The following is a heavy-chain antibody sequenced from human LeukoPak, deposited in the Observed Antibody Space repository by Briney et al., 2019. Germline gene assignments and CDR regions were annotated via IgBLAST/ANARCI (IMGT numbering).Heavy chain of an antibody. V-gene: IGHV4-59*12. D-gene: IGHD2-2*01. CDR2: IYYSGTT. CDR1: GGSISSYY. Sequence: SETLSLTCTVSGGSISSYYWNWIRQPPGKGLEWIGYIYYSGTTNYNPSLKSRVTISVDTSKNQFSLKLRSVTAADTAVYYCAGGRTGYHLLPTKKDYSYYYVDVWDKGTTVTVSS. J-gene: IGHJ6*03. CDR3: AGGRTGYHLLPTKKDYSYYYVDV.